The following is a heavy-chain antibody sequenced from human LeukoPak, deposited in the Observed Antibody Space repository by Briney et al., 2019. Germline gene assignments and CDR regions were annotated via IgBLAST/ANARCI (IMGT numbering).Heavy chain of an antibody. CDR1: GFSLSSYW. Sequence: GGSLRLSCAASGFSLSSYWMSWVRQAPGKGLEWVANIKEDGSEKYYVDSVKGRFTISRDNAKNSLYLHMNSLTAEDTAMYYCARDWVAGVPFDAFDIWGQGTMVSVSS. D-gene: IGHD3-10*01. CDR3: ARDWVAGVPFDAFDI. J-gene: IGHJ3*02. V-gene: IGHV3-7*03. CDR2: IKEDGSEK.